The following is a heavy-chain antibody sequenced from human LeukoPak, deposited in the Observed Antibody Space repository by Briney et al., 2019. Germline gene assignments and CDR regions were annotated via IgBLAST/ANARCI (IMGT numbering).Heavy chain of an antibody. CDR1: GCSISSYY. D-gene: IGHD3-16*02. J-gene: IGHJ3*02. V-gene: IGHV4-59*08. CDR3: AGRYPPSSAFDI. Sequence: SETLSLTCTVSGCSISSYYWSWIRQPPGKGLEWIGYIYYSGSTNYNPSLKSRVTIAVDTAKNQFSLKLSSVTAADTAVHYCAGRYPPSSAFDIWGQGTMVTASS. CDR2: IYYSGST.